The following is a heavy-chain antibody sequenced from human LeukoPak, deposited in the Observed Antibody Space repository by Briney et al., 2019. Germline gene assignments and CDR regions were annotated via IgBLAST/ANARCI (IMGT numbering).Heavy chain of an antibody. J-gene: IGHJ6*02. V-gene: IGHV3-21*01. CDR3: ASMPTGFWSGSDV. D-gene: IGHD3-3*01. CDR1: GFTVSSNY. Sequence: GGSLRLSCAASGFTVSSNYMSWVRQAPGKGLEWVSSISSSSSYICYADSVKGRFTISRDNAKNSLYLQMNSLRAEDTAVYYCASMPTGFWSGSDVWGQGTTVTVSS. CDR2: ISSSSSYI.